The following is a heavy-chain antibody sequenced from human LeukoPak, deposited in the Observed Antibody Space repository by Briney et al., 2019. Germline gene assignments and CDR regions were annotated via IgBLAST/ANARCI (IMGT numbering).Heavy chain of an antibody. D-gene: IGHD6-19*01. CDR1: GFTFSSYA. CDR2: ISGSGGST. J-gene: IGHJ4*02. V-gene: IGHV3-23*01. CDR3: TQDVSNGYRSVNFDY. Sequence: GGSLRLSCAASGFTFSSYAMSWVRQAPGKGLEWVSVISGSGGSTYYAESVKGRFTISRDQSKDTLYLQMNSLRVEDTAVYYCTQDVSNGYRSVNFDYWGQGILVTVSS.